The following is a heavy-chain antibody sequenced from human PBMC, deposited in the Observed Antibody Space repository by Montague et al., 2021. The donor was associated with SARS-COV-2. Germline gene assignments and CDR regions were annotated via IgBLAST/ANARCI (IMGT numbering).Heavy chain of an antibody. CDR1: GGSISRYS. CDR3: ARVGRGSSWYEVAFDI. Sequence: SETLSFTRTVSGGSISRYSWTWIRQPPGKGLEWIGYIYNSGSTNXNPSLTSRVTISVDTSKNQFSLKLSSVAAADTAVYYCARVGRGSSWYEVAFDIWGQGTMVTVSS. D-gene: IGHD6-13*01. J-gene: IGHJ3*02. CDR2: IYNSGST. V-gene: IGHV4-59*01.